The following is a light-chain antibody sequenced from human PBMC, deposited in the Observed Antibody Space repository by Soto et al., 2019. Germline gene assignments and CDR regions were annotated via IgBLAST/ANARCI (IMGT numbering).Light chain of an antibody. CDR3: QQFNSYAIFT. Sequence: AIQLTQSPSSLSASVGDRVTITCRASQGISSALAWYQQKPGKAPKLLIYDASSLESGVPSRFSGSGSGTDFTLTFSSLQPEDFATYYCQQFNSYAIFTFGPGTKVDIK. CDR1: QGISSA. CDR2: DAS. J-gene: IGKJ3*01. V-gene: IGKV1-13*02.